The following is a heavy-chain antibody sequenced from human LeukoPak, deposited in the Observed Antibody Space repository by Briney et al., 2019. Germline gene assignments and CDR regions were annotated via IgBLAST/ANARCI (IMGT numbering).Heavy chain of an antibody. J-gene: IGHJ4*02. CDR2: FDPEDGET. D-gene: IGHD2-2*01. V-gene: IGHV1-24*01. CDR3: ATSWRGCSSTNCLFDY. Sequence: GASVKVSCKVSGHTLTELSMHWVRQAPGKGLEWMGGFDPEDGETIYAQKFQGRVTMTEDTSTDTAYMELSSLRSEDTAVYYCATSWRGCSSTNCLFDYWGQGTLVTVSS. CDR1: GHTLTELS.